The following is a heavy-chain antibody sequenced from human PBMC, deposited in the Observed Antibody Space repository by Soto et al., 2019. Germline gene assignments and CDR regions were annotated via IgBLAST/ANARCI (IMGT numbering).Heavy chain of an antibody. CDR1: GYTFTSYG. J-gene: IGHJ4*02. D-gene: IGHD6-19*01. Sequence: QVQLVQSGAEVKKPGASVKVSCKASGYTFTSYGISWVRQAPGQGLEWMGWISAYNGNTNYAQKLQGRVTMTTDTSTSTAYMELRSLRSDDTAVYYCARDWAPILSSGWNYFDYWGQGTLVTVSS. V-gene: IGHV1-18*01. CDR3: ARDWAPILSSGWNYFDY. CDR2: ISAYNGNT.